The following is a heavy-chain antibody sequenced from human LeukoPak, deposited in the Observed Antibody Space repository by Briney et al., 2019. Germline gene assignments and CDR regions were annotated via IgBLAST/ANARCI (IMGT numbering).Heavy chain of an antibody. CDR3: AKDLNRGLPDY. D-gene: IGHD2-21*01. V-gene: IGHV3-30*18. CDR1: GFTFTSYA. CDR2: VSYDGSK. J-gene: IGHJ4*02. Sequence: GGSLRLSCAASGFTFTSYAMSWVRQAPGKGLEWVAVVSYDGSKYYADSVKGRFTISRDNSKNTLYLQMSSLRAEDTAVYYCAKDLNRGLPDYWGQGTLVTVSS.